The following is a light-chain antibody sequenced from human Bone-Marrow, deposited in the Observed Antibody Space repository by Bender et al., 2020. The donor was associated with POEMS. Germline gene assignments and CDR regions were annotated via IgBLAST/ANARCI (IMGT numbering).Light chain of an antibody. CDR2: EDI. Sequence: QSALSQPASVSGSPGQSITISCTGTSSDVGNSGLVSWYQQHPGKPPKVIIYEDIRRSSGVPDRFLGFRSGNTASLTVSGLQAEDEADYYCSSYTGSNNWVFGGGTKLTVL. CDR1: SSDVGNSGL. CDR3: SSYTGSNNWV. V-gene: IGLV2-14*02. J-gene: IGLJ3*02.